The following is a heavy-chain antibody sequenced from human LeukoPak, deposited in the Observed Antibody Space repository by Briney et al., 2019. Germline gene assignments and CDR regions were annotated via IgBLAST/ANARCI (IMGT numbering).Heavy chain of an antibody. J-gene: IGHJ6*02. Sequence: GGSLRLSCAASGFTFSSHWMTWVRQAPGKGLEWVANIKEDGTRKNYVDSVKGRFTISRDNAKNSLYLQMSNLGAEDTAVYFCARGGGLDVWGQGATVTVSS. V-gene: IGHV3-7*03. D-gene: IGHD3-16*01. CDR1: GFTFSSHW. CDR3: ARGGGLDV. CDR2: IKEDGTRK.